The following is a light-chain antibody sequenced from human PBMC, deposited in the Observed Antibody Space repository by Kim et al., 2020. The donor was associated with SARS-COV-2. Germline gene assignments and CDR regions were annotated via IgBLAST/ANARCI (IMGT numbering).Light chain of an antibody. CDR2: GRN. J-gene: IGLJ2*01. CDR1: SLRSYY. V-gene: IGLV3-19*01. Sequence: SSELTQDPAVSVALGQTVRITCQGDSLRSYYATWYQQKPRQAPVLVIYGRNNRPSGIPDRFSGSASGNTASLTISGAQAEDEAEFYCQSRDSGGSVVFGGGTKLTVL. CDR3: QSRDSGGSVV.